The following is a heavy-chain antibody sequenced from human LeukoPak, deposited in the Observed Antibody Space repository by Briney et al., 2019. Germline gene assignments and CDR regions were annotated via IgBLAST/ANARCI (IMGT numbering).Heavy chain of an antibody. J-gene: IGHJ3*02. CDR2: IWYDGSNK. D-gene: IGHD2-21*02. Sequence: PGGXLXXXCAXXGXXFSSYGMXGVRQAPGKGLEWVAVIWYDGSNKYYADSVKGRFTISRDNSKNTLYLQMNSLRAEDTAVYYCARDRLVFSAFDIWGQGTMVTVSS. V-gene: IGHV3-33*01. CDR1: GXXFSSYG. CDR3: ARDRLVFSAFDI.